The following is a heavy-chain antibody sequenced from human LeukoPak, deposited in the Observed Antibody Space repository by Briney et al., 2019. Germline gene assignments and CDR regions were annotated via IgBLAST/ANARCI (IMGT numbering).Heavy chain of an antibody. CDR2: ISGSGGST. CDR3: AKDLSRGRGFGRVDY. J-gene: IGHJ4*02. V-gene: IGHV3-23*01. D-gene: IGHD3-10*01. Sequence: GGSLRLSCTTSGVTFGDYAMSWVRQAPGKGLEWVSAISGSGGSTYYADSVKGRFTISRDNSKNTLYLQMNSLGAEDTAVYYCAKDLSRGRGFGRVDYWGQGTLVTVSS. CDR1: GVTFGDYA.